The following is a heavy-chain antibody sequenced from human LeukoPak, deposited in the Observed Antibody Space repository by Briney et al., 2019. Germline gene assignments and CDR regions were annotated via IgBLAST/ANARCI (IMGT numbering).Heavy chain of an antibody. CDR1: RDSISAQY. D-gene: IGHD1-26*01. CDR3: LIGQSELWVNY. CDR2: SIHSGST. V-gene: IGHV4-34*01. Sequence: PSETLSLTCGVYRDSISAQYWSWIRQPPGKGLEWIGESIHSGSTNYNPSLESRVTISLDKPRNQFSLKLSSVTAADTAVFYCLIGQSELWVNYWGQGTLVTVSS. J-gene: IGHJ4*02.